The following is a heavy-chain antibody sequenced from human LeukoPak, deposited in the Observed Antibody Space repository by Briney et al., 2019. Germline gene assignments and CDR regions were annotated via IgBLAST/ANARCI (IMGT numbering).Heavy chain of an antibody. Sequence: QPGGSLRLSCAAPGFTFSSYWMHWVRQAPGKGLVWVSRVNSDGSSTTSADSVKGRFTISRDNAKNTLYLQMNSLRAEDTAVYYCARDRDDSSGYYLDYWGQGTLVTVSS. V-gene: IGHV3-74*01. D-gene: IGHD3-22*01. CDR1: GFTFSSYW. J-gene: IGHJ4*02. CDR3: ARDRDDSSGYYLDY. CDR2: VNSDGSST.